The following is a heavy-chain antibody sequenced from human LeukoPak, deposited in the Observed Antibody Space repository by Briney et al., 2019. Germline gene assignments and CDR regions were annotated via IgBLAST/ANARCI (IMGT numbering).Heavy chain of an antibody. V-gene: IGHV3-23*01. CDR2: ITGTDGST. D-gene: IGHD3-10*01. CDR3: AKAFNYGSGYNYKTFDS. J-gene: IGHJ4*02. Sequence: PGGSLRLSCAASGFTFSYYAMSWVRQAPGEGLEWVSGITGTDGSTYYADSVKGRFTISRDNSKSALYLQMNSLRAEDTALYYCAKAFNYGSGYNYKTFDSWGQGTLVTVSS. CDR1: GFTFSYYA.